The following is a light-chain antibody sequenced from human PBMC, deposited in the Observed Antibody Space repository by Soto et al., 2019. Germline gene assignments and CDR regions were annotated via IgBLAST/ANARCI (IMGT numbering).Light chain of an antibody. CDR1: QSISNW. J-gene: IGKJ5*01. Sequence: DIQMTQSPSTLSAPVGDRVTITCRASQSISNWLAWYQQKPGKAPKLLIYDASSLERGVPSRFSGSGSGTEFTLTISSLQPEDFATYYCQQSYTSITFGQGTRLEIK. V-gene: IGKV1-5*01. CDR2: DAS. CDR3: QQSYTSIT.